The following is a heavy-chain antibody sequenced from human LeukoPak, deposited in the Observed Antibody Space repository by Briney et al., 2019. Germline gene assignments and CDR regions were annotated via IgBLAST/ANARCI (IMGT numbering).Heavy chain of an antibody. Sequence: PGGSLRLSCAASGFTFSSYVMGWVRQAPGKGPEWVATIGSGADLFYAESVKGRFTISRDDPRNTVWLQMNSLRAEDTALYYCAKDWTPHNRVYDCLDAWGQGTQVTVSS. V-gene: IGHV3-23*01. CDR2: IGSGADL. J-gene: IGHJ5*02. D-gene: IGHD3-16*01. CDR3: AKDWTPHNRVYDCLDA. CDR1: GFTFSSYV.